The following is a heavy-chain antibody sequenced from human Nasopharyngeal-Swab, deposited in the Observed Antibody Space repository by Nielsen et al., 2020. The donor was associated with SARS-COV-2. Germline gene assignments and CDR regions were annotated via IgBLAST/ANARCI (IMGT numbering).Heavy chain of an antibody. CDR1: GFIFSASA. Sequence: GESLKISCAASGFIFSASAMHWVRQAPGKRLEWLGRIGDKDHNYATTYGASVKGRFTISRDDSKKTAFLQMDSLKTEETALYYCTTDFYFDYWGQGTLVTVSS. CDR2: IGDKDHNYAT. J-gene: IGHJ4*02. V-gene: IGHV3-73*01. CDR3: TTDFYFDY.